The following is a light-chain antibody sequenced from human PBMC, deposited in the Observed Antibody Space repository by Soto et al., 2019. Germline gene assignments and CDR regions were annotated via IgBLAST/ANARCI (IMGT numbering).Light chain of an antibody. Sequence: AIRMTPSPSSFSASTGARVTITCRASQGISSYLAWYQQKPGKAPKLLIYAASTLQSGVPSRFSGSGSGTDFTLTISCLQSEDFATYYCQQYYSYPPTFGQGTRLEIK. V-gene: IGKV1-8*01. J-gene: IGKJ5*01. CDR1: QGISSY. CDR2: AAS. CDR3: QQYYSYPPT.